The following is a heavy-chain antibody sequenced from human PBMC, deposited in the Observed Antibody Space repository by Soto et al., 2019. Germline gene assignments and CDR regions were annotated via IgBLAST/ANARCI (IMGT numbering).Heavy chain of an antibody. Sequence: ASVKVSWKASGYTFTSYGISWVRQAPGQGLEWMGWISAYNGNTNYAQKLQGRVTMTTDTSTSTAYMELRSLRSDDTAVYYCARDPASYGDYVSWFDPWGQGTLVTVSS. D-gene: IGHD4-17*01. J-gene: IGHJ5*02. CDR2: ISAYNGNT. V-gene: IGHV1-18*01. CDR1: GYTFTSYG. CDR3: ARDPASYGDYVSWFDP.